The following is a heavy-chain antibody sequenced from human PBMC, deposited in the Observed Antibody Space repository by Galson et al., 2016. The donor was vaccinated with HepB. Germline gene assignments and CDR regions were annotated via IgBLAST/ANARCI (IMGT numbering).Heavy chain of an antibody. D-gene: IGHD6-19*01. V-gene: IGHV3-11*01. CDR2: IRSGGGTI. CDR1: GFTFSDYY. CDR3: ARPPLGSRVAVAY. J-gene: IGHJ4*02. Sequence: SLRLSCAASGFTFSDYYMSWVRQAPGKGLEWLSYIRSGGGTIFYADSLKGRFIISRDNAKNAVYLQMDSLTVEDTAMYYCARPPLGSRVAVAYWGLGTLVTVSS.